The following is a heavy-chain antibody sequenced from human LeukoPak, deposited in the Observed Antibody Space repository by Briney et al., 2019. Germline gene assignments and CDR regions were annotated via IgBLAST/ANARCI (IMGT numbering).Heavy chain of an antibody. D-gene: IGHD6-6*01. CDR2: ISAYNGNT. CDR1: GYTFTSYG. CDR3: ARNRYYSSSSFSGPNWFDP. V-gene: IGHV1-18*01. J-gene: IGHJ5*02. Sequence: GASVKVSCKASGYTFTSYGISWVRQAPGQGLEWMGWISAYNGNTNYAQKFQGRVTMTRDTSISTAYMELSRLRSDDTAVYYCARNRYYSSSSFSGPNWFDPWGQGTLVTVSS.